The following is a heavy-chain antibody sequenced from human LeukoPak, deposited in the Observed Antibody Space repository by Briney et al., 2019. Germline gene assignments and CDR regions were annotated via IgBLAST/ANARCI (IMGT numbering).Heavy chain of an antibody. CDR3: ARLGFSNSGSYLAPSDY. Sequence: SETLSLTCTVSGVSIRSYYSRWIRQPPGKGLEWIGNIYYSGGTNYNASLKSRVTISVDTSNDQFSLKLRSVTAADTAVYYCARLGFSNSGSYLAPSDYWGQGAVVTVSS. CDR1: GVSIRSYY. J-gene: IGHJ4*02. D-gene: IGHD1-26*01. CDR2: IYYSGGT. V-gene: IGHV4-59*08.